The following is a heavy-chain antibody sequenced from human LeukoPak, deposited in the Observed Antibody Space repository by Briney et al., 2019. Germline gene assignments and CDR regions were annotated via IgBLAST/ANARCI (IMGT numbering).Heavy chain of an antibody. CDR1: GFTFSNYG. V-gene: IGHV3-30*02. CDR2: IKYDGNNK. D-gene: IGHD4/OR15-4a*01. CDR3: AKDQVLSSYYYYYMDV. Sequence: GGSLRLSCAASGFTFSNYGMHWVRQAPGKGLEWVGFIKYDGNNKFYADSVKGRFTISRDNSKNTLYLQMNSLRAEDTAVYYCAKDQVLSSYYYYYMDVWGKGTTVTVS. J-gene: IGHJ6*03.